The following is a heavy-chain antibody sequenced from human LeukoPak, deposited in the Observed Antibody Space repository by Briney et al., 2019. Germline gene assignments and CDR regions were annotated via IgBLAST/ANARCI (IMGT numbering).Heavy chain of an antibody. CDR3: ARLRPVRKSYYYYYMDV. Sequence: SETLSLTCAVYGGSFSGYYWSWIRQPPGKGLEWIGEINHSGSTNYNPSLKSRVTISVDTSKNQFSLKLSSVTAADTAVYYCARLRPVRKSYYYYYMDVWGKGTTVTISS. J-gene: IGHJ6*03. V-gene: IGHV4-34*01. D-gene: IGHD3-3*01. CDR1: GGSFSGYY. CDR2: INHSGST.